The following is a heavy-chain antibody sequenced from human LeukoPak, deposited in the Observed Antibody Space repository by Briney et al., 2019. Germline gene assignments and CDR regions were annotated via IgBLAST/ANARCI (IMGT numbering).Heavy chain of an antibody. Sequence: PGRSLRLSCATSGFTSSNYWICWGRQAPGKGLDWVANIKQDGSEIYYVDSVKGRFTISRDTAKDSLYLQMNGLRVEDTAVYYCARDRGHSGYDLYDYWGQGTLVTVSS. D-gene: IGHD5-12*01. CDR3: ARDRGHSGYDLYDY. CDR2: IKQDGSEI. V-gene: IGHV3-7*01. J-gene: IGHJ4*02. CDR1: GFTSSNYW.